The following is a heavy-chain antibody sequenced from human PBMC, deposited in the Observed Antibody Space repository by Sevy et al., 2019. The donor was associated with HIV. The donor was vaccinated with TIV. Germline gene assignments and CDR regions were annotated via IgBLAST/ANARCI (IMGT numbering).Heavy chain of an antibody. CDR2: IKQDGSKN. V-gene: IGHV3-7*01. Sequence: GGSLRLSCAASGFTFSGYWMSWVRQAPGKGLQWVANIKQDGSKNEFVDSVKGRFTISRDNPKNSRYLQMNSLRAEDTAVYYCAREGAGGFDYWGQGTLVTVSS. J-gene: IGHJ4*02. CDR1: GFTFSGYW. D-gene: IGHD2-15*01. CDR3: AREGAGGFDY.